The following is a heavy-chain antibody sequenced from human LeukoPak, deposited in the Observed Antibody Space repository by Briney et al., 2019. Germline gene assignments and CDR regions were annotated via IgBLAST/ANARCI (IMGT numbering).Heavy chain of an antibody. CDR1: GGSISSSSYY. Sequence: SETLSLTCTVSGGSISSSSYYWGWIRQPPGKGLEWIGSIYYSGSTYYNPSLKSRVTISVDTSKNQFSLKLSSVTAADTAVYYCARDPDDSSGYHDAFDIWGQGTMVTVSS. CDR3: ARDPDDSSGYHDAFDI. V-gene: IGHV4-39*07. J-gene: IGHJ3*02. D-gene: IGHD3-22*01. CDR2: IYYSGST.